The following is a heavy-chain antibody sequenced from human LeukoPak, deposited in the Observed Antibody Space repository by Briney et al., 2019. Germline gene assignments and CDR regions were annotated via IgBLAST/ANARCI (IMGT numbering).Heavy chain of an antibody. V-gene: IGHV4-59*08. D-gene: IGHD5-12*01. CDR2: IYYTGTT. CDR3: ARGNSGPEY. J-gene: IGHJ4*02. Sequence: NSSETLSLTCTVSGGSITNYYWSWLRQSPGRGLEWLGYIYYTGTTNYNPSLEGRVTISVDTSKNQFSLRLNSVTAADTATYFCARGNSGPEYWGQGTLVTVSS. CDR1: GGSITNYY.